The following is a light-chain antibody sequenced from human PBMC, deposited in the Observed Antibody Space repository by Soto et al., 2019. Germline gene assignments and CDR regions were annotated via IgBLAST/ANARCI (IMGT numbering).Light chain of an antibody. V-gene: IGKV2-30*02. Sequence: DVVMTQSPLSLPVTLGQPASISCRSSQSLMHSDGNTYLNWFQQRPVQSPRRLIYEVSDRDSGVPDRCSGSWSGTDFTLKISRVEAGDVGVYYCMQGTHWPWTFGQGTEVEIQ. CDR3: MQGTHWPWT. CDR1: QSLMHSDGNTY. J-gene: IGKJ1*01. CDR2: EVS.